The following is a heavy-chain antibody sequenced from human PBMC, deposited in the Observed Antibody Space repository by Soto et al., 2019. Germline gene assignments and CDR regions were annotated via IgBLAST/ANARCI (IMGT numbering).Heavy chain of an antibody. V-gene: IGHV3-23*01. CDR2: ISGSGGST. CDR3: TTDSYSSIIVVRFDY. J-gene: IGHJ4*01. D-gene: IGHD3-22*01. CDR1: GFTFSSYA. Sequence: PGGSLRLCCSASGFTFSSYAMSWVRQAPGKGLEWVSAISGSGGSTYYADSVKGRFTISRDNSKNTLYLQMNSLRAEDTAVYYCTTDSYSSIIVVRFDYWGHGTLVTVSS.